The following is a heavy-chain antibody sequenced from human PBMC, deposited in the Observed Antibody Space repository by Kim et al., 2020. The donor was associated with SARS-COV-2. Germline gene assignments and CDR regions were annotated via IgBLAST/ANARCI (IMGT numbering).Heavy chain of an antibody. CDR1: GGSISSYY. CDR3: AREDYGGNQDAFDI. CDR2: IYYSGST. J-gene: IGHJ3*02. V-gene: IGHV4-59*01. D-gene: IGHD4-17*01. Sequence: SETLSLTCTVSGGSISSYYWSWIRQPPGKGLEWIGYIYYSGSTNYNPSLKSRVTISVDTSKNQFSLKLSSVTAADTAVYYCAREDYGGNQDAFDIWGQGTMVTVSS.